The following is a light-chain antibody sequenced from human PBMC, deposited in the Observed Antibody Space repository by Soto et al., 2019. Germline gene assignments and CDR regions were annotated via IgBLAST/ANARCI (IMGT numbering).Light chain of an antibody. CDR2: DAS. V-gene: IGKV3-20*01. CDR1: QSVSYY. J-gene: IGKJ4*01. CDR3: QQYGSSPLT. Sequence: EIVLTPSPGTLSLSPGERATLSCRASQSVSYYLAWYQQKPGQAPRLLIYDASSRATGIPDRFSGSGSGTDFTLTISRLEPGDFAVYYCQQYGSSPLTFGGGTKVDIK.